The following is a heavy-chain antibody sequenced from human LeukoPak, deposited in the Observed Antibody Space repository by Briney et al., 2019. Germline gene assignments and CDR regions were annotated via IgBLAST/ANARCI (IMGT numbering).Heavy chain of an antibody. Sequence: GGSLRLSCAASGFTFSSYSMNWVRQAPGKGLVWVSRINDDGTYTVYADSVKGRFTISRDNAKNTLYLQMNSLRGEDTAVYYCGREIQAPGKTLEYWGQGTLVTVSS. CDR3: GREIQAPGKTLEY. CDR2: INDDGTYT. CDR1: GFTFSSYS. J-gene: IGHJ4*02. V-gene: IGHV3-74*01.